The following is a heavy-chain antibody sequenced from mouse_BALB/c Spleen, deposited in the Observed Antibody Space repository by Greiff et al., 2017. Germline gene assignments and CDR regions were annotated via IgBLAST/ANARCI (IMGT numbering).Heavy chain of an antibody. CDR1: GFVLTSDG. J-gene: IGHJ4*01. CDR2: IGSDGSI. V-gene: IGHV2-6-2*01. Sequence: VKLRESGPDLVAPSQSRSITCTVSGFVLTSDGVYRGRQSLGKGLEWLVVIGSDGSITYNSALKSRLSISKDNSTSQVFFKLPSLQTDDTAMYYCARHGTTVESSYYYAMDYWGQGTSVTVSS. CDR3: ARHGTTVESSYYYAMDY. D-gene: IGHD1-1*01.